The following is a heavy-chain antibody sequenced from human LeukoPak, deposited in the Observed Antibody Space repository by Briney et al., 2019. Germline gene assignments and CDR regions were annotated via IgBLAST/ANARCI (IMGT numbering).Heavy chain of an antibody. CDR3: AKDLISSTNYYLDC. CDR1: GLTFSNYA. V-gene: IGHV3-23*01. Sequence: GGSLRLSCAASGLTFSNYAMSWVRQAPGMGLEWVSDISGSGGNTDYADSVEGRFTISRDNSKNMLYLQMNSLRAEDTAIYYCAKDLISSTNYYLDCWGQGTLVTVSS. J-gene: IGHJ4*02. D-gene: IGHD2-2*01. CDR2: ISGSGGNT.